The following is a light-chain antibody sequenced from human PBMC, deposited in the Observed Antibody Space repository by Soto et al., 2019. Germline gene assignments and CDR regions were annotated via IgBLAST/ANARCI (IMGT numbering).Light chain of an antibody. CDR1: QSISSY. J-gene: IGKJ4*01. CDR2: AAS. Sequence: DIQITQAPSSLSGTVRGRGTINWLASQSISSYLNWYQQKPGKAPKLLIYAASSLQSGVPSRFSGSGSGTDFTLTISSLQPEDFATYYCQQSYSTPLTFGGGTKVDIK. CDR3: QQSYSTPLT. V-gene: IGKV1-39*01.